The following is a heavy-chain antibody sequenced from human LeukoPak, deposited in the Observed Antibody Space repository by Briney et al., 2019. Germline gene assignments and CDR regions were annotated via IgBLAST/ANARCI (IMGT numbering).Heavy chain of an antibody. D-gene: IGHD2-8*01. CDR1: GLTFSSYA. CDR3: ATGSIVPTVDY. V-gene: IGHV3-23*01. Sequence: GGSLRLSCAASGLTFSSYAMSWVRQAPGKGLEWVSSISGSGIYTNYADSVKGRFTISRDNSKSTLYLQMDSLRAEDTAVYYCATGSIVPTVDYWGQGTLVTVSS. CDR2: ISGSGIYT. J-gene: IGHJ4*02.